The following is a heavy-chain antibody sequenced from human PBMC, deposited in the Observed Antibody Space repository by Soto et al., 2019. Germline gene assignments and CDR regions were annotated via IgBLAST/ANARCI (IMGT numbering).Heavy chain of an antibody. Sequence: SETLSLTCTVSGGSISSGGYYWSWIRQHPGKGLEWIGYIYYSGSTYYNPSLKSRVTISVDTSKNQFSLKLSSVTAADTAVYYCARAFWQQAAVPKLYYFHDLEVLVKGNTDT. J-gene: IGHJ6*03. D-gene: IGHD6-13*01. CDR1: GGSISSGGYY. CDR3: ARAFWQQAAVPKLYYFHDLEV. V-gene: IGHV4-31*03. CDR2: IYYSGST.